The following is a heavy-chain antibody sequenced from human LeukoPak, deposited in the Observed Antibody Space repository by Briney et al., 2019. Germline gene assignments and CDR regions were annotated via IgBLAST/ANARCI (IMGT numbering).Heavy chain of an antibody. CDR1: GGSISSYY. D-gene: IGHD6-13*01. J-gene: IGHJ5*02. V-gene: IGHV4-59*01. CDR3: ARDLYSSSGARGQPLLS. Sequence: SETLSLTCTVSGGSISSYYWTWIRQPPGKGLEWIGYIYYSGSTNYNPSLKSRVTISVDTSKNQFSLKLSSVTAADTAVYYCARDLYSSSGARGQPLLSWGQGTLVTVSS. CDR2: IYYSGST.